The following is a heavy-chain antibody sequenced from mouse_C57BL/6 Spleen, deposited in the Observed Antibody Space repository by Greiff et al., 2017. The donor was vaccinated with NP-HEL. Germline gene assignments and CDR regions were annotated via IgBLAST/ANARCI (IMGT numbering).Heavy chain of an antibody. V-gene: IGHV5-15*01. CDR2: ISNLGDSI. CDR1: GFTFSDYG. CDR3: AKLGPAWFAY. J-gene: IGHJ3*01. D-gene: IGHD4-1*01. Sequence: EVQGVESGGGLVQPGGSLKLSCAASGFTFSDYGMAWVRQAPRKGPEWVGFISNLGDSIYYADTVTGRFTISRENAKNTLYLEMSSLRSEDTAMYYCAKLGPAWFAYWGQGTLVTVSA.